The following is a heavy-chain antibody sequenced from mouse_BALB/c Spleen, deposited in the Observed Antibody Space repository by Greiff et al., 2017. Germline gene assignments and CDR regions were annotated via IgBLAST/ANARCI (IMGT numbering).Heavy chain of an antibody. CDR3: ARDGGLRRGFAY. CDR1: GFSLTSYG. Sequence: VKLVESGPGLVAPSQSLSITCTVSGFSLTSYGVHWVRQPPGKGLEWLGVIWAGGSTNYNSALMSRLSISKDNSKSQVFLKMNSLQTDDTAMYYCARDGGLRRGFAYWGQGTLVTVSA. J-gene: IGHJ3*01. CDR2: IWAGGST. V-gene: IGHV2-9*02. D-gene: IGHD2-4*01.